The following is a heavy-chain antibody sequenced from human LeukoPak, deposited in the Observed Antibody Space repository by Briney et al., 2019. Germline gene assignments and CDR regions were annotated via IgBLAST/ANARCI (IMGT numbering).Heavy chain of an antibody. D-gene: IGHD2-21*01. CDR3: AKETGPYSAFDY. V-gene: IGHV3-33*06. CDR1: GFHFSTFG. CDR2: IWDNGRNQ. Sequence: QPGRSLRLSCAASGFHFSTFGMHWVRQAPGKGLEWLAVIWDNGRNQFYADSVKGRFTVSRDNSRNTLSLQMNSLRVEDTAVYYCAKETGPYSAFDYWGQGLLVAVSS. J-gene: IGHJ4*02.